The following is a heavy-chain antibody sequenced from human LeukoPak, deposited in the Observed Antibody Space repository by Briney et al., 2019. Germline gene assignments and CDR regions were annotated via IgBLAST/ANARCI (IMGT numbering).Heavy chain of an antibody. CDR1: GGTFSSYA. CDR2: IIPILGIA. D-gene: IGHD5-24*01. J-gene: IGHJ4*02. Sequence: ASVKVSCKASGGTFSSYAISWVRQAPGQGLEWMGRIIPILGIANYAQKFQGRVTITADKSTSTAYMELSSLRSEDTAVYYCAREMKSDGFFDYWGQGTLVTVSS. V-gene: IGHV1-69*04. CDR3: AREMKSDGFFDY.